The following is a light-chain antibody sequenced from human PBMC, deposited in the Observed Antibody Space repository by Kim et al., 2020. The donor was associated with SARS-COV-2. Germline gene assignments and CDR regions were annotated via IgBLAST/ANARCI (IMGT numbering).Light chain of an antibody. CDR3: QAWDSSTVV. J-gene: IGLJ2*01. CDR2: QDS. Sequence: SVSPGQTASITCSGDKLGDKYACWYQQKPGQSPVLVIYQDSKRPSGIPERFSGSSSGNTATLTIGGTQAMDEADYYCQAWDSSTVVFGGGTQLTVL. V-gene: IGLV3-1*01. CDR1: KLGDKY.